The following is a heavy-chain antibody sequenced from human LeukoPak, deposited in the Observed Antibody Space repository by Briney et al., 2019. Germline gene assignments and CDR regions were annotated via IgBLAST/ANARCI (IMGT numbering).Heavy chain of an antibody. CDR3: ARHVYGDYDYYYYMDV. D-gene: IGHD4-17*01. J-gene: IGHJ6*03. Sequence: PSETLSLTCTVSGGSISSSSYYWGWIRQPPGTGLEWIGSIYYSGSTYYNPSLKSRVTISVDTSKNQFSLKLSSVTAADTAVYYCARHVYGDYDYYYYMDVWGKGTTVTISS. CDR1: GGSISSSSYY. CDR2: IYYSGST. V-gene: IGHV4-39*01.